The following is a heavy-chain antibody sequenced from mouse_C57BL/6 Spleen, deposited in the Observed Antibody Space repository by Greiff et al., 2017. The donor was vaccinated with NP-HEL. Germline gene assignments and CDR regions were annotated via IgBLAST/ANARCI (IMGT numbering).Heavy chain of an antibody. CDR2: IYPGDGDT. J-gene: IGHJ2*01. D-gene: IGHD3-2*02. Sequence: QVQLQQSGAELVKPGASVKISCKASGYAFSSYWMNWVKQRPGKGLEWIGKIYPGDGDTNYNGKFKGKATLTADKSSSTAYMQLSSLTSEDSAVYFCTSSGGRPYFDYWGQGTTLTVSS. CDR1: GYAFSSYW. CDR3: TSSGGRPYFDY. V-gene: IGHV1-80*01.